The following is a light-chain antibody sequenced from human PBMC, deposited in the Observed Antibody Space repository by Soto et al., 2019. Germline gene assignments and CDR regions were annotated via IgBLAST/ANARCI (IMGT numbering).Light chain of an antibody. V-gene: IGKV1-17*01. CDR2: AAS. CDR1: QGIRND. J-gene: IGKJ1*01. CDR3: LQVDVYPWT. Sequence: DIQMTQSPSSLSASVGARVTITCRASQGIRNDLSWYQQKPGKAPKRLIYAASSLQSGVPSRFSGSGSGTEITLTISSLXPEDFATYYCLQVDVYPWTFGQGTKVDIK.